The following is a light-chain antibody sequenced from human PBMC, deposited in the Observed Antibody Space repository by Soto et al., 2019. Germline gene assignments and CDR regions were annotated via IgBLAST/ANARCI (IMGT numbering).Light chain of an antibody. CDR1: QSTSTW. Sequence: DIQMTQSPSTLSASVGDRVTITSRASQSTSTWLAWYQQKPGKAPKLLIYDVSTLESGVPSRFSGSGSGTEFTLTISSLQPDDFATYYCQQYNGYPWTFGQGTKVDIK. CDR2: DVS. V-gene: IGKV1-5*01. CDR3: QQYNGYPWT. J-gene: IGKJ1*01.